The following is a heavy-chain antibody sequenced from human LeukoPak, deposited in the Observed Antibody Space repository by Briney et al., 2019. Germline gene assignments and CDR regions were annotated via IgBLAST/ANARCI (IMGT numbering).Heavy chain of an antibody. V-gene: IGHV3-30*04. CDR2: ISYDGSEK. CDR3: ARECGCSGGTFDY. CDR1: GFTVSKYA. J-gene: IGHJ4*02. Sequence: PGGTLRLSCAASGFTVSKYAIHWVRQGPGKGREWVAVISYDGSEKYFGDSVKGRFTISRDNSKSTLYLQLNSLRAEDTALYYCARECGCSGGTFDYWGQGTLVTVSS. D-gene: IGHD2-15*01.